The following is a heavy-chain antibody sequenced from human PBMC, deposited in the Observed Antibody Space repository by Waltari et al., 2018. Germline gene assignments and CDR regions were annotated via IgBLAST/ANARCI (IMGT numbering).Heavy chain of an antibody. Sequence: QVQLQQWGAGLLKPSETLSLPCPVYGGSFSGYYWSWIRQPTGKGLEWIGEINHSGSTNYNPSIKSRVTISVDTSKNQFSLKLSSVTAADTAVYYCARGRIVVVTARGAFQHWGQGTLVTVSS. CDR2: INHSGST. CDR3: ARGRIVVVTARGAFQH. D-gene: IGHD2-21*02. J-gene: IGHJ1*01. CDR1: GGSFSGYY. V-gene: IGHV4-34*01.